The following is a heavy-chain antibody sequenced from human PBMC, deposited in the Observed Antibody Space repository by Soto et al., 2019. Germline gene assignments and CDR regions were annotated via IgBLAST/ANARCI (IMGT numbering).Heavy chain of an antibody. Sequence: GGSLRLSCAASGFTFSSYAMSWVRQAPGKGLEWVSAISGSGGSTYYADSVKGRFTISRDNSKNTLYLQMNSLRAEDPAVYDCAVPVRSCPGGVGPSGWFDPWGQGTLVTVSS. CDR1: GFTFSSYA. J-gene: IGHJ5*02. D-gene: IGHD6-6*01. V-gene: IGHV3-23*01. CDR2: ISGSGGST. CDR3: AVPVRSCPGGVGPSGWFDP.